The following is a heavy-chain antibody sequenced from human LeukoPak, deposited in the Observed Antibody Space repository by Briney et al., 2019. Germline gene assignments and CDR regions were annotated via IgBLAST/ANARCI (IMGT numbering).Heavy chain of an antibody. CDR3: TRYNNDHFDY. CDR2: NAFDGSRA. CDR1: GFTFGGYG. J-gene: IGHJ4*02. V-gene: IGHV3-33*01. D-gene: IGHD1-14*01. Sequence: GGSLRLSRAGSGFTFGGYGMHWFRQTPGKGLEWVAVNAFDGSRAFYADSVKGRFTISRDNSKNTMSVQMDDLRAEDTAVYYCTRYNNDHFDYWGQGTLVTVSS.